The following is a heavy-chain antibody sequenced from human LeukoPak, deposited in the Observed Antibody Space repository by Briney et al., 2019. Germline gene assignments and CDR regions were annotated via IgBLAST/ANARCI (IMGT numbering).Heavy chain of an antibody. CDR1: GYTFTGYY. Sequence: ASVKVSRKASGYTFTGYYMHWVRQAPGQGLEWMGWINPNSGGTNYAQKFQGRVTMTRDTSISTAYMELSRLRSDDTAVHYCVVDGSYYFDYWGQGTLVTVSS. D-gene: IGHD1-26*01. CDR3: VVDGSYYFDY. J-gene: IGHJ4*02. CDR2: INPNSGGT. V-gene: IGHV1-2*02.